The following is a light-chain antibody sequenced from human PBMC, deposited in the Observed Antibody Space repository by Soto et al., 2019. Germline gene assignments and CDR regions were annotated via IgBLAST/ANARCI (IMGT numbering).Light chain of an antibody. J-gene: IGLJ1*01. CDR2: DVS. V-gene: IGLV2-14*01. Sequence: QSALTQPASVSGSPGQSITISCTGTSSDVGGYNYVSWYQQHPGKAPKLMIYDVSNRPSGVSNRFSGSKSGNTASLTISGLQAEDAAHYYCSSYTSSSTYVFGTGTKVTVL. CDR3: SSYTSSSTYV. CDR1: SSDVGGYNY.